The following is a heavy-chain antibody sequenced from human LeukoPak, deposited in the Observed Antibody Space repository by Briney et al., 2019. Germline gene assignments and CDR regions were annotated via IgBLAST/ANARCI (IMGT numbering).Heavy chain of an antibody. CDR1: GFTFSSYA. D-gene: IGHD3-22*01. CDR3: AKGRAWGSGYLTP. CDR2: ISGSGGST. Sequence: PGASLRLSCAASGFTFSSYAMSWVRQAPGKGLEWVSAISGSGGSTYYTDSVKGRFTISRDNSKNTLYLQMNSLRAEDTAVYYCAKGRAWGSGYLTPWGQGTLVTVSS. J-gene: IGHJ4*02. V-gene: IGHV3-23*01.